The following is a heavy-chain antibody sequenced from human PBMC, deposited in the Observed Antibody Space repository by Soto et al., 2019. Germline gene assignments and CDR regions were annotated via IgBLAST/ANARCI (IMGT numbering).Heavy chain of an antibody. V-gene: IGHV1-18*01. J-gene: IGHJ6*02. CDR3: ARDPPTMDV. Sequence: QVQLVQSGAEVKKPGASVKVSCKASGYTFTSYVISWVRQAPGQGLEWMGWTRAYNGNTNYAQKLQGRVTMTTGPSTSTAYIELRSRRSDDTAVYYCARDPPTMDVWGQGTTVTVSS. CDR1: GYTFTSYV. CDR2: TRAYNGNT.